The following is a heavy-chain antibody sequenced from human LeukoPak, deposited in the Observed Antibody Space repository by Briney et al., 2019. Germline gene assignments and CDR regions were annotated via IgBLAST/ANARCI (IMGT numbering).Heavy chain of an antibody. CDR3: TRDVSQSSSWYGEFDY. Sequence: PGGSLRLSCAASGFSFSNHWMHWVRQVPGKGLVWVSRINSDGSSTTYAGSVKGRFTISRDNAKNTLYLQMNSLRDEDTAVYYCTRDVSQSSSWYGEFDYWGQGTQVTVSS. V-gene: IGHV3-74*03. J-gene: IGHJ4*02. CDR1: GFSFSNHW. D-gene: IGHD6-13*01. CDR2: INSDGSST.